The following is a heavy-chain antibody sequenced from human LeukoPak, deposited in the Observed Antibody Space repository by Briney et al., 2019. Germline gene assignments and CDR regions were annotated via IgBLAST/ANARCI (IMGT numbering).Heavy chain of an antibody. CDR2: IVASSGST. D-gene: IGHD2-2*01. Sequence: GGSLRLSCAASGFSISNSAMSWVRQAPGKGLEWVSLIVASSGSTFYADSVKGRFTIPRDSSKNTLYLQMNSLRAEGTAVYYCAKRGSLYQLLWWGQGTMVTVSS. CDR3: AKRGSLYQLLW. J-gene: IGHJ3*01. V-gene: IGHV3-23*01. CDR1: GFSISNSA.